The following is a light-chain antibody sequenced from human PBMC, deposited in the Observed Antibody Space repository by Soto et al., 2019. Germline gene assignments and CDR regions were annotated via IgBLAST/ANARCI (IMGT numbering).Light chain of an antibody. CDR1: QSVSRN. CDR3: QQYDDWQT. Sequence: EIVLTQSPATLSVSPGERATLSCRASQSVSRNLAWYQQKPGQAPRLLIYSSSIRAAGIPARFSGSASGTEFTLTISSLKSEEFAVYYCQQYDDWQTFGQGTKVEI. J-gene: IGKJ1*01. CDR2: SSS. V-gene: IGKV3-15*01.